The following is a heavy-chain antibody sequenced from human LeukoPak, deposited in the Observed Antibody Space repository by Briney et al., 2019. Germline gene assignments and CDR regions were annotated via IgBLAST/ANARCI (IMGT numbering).Heavy chain of an antibody. V-gene: IGHV3-15*01. CDR3: TTDPNIVVVPAALSLDY. Sequence: PGGSLRLSCAASGFTFSNAWMSWVRQAPGKGLEWVGRIKSKTDGGTTDYAAPVKGRFTISRDDSKNTLYLQMNSLKTEDTAVYYCTTDPNIVVVPAALSLDYWGQGTLVTVSS. J-gene: IGHJ4*02. D-gene: IGHD2-2*01. CDR1: GFTFSNAW. CDR2: IKSKTDGGTT.